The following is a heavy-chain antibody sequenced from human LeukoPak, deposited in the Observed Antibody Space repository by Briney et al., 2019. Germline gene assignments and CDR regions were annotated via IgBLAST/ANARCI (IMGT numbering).Heavy chain of an antibody. V-gene: IGHV1-3*01. J-gene: IGHJ4*02. CDR1: GYTFTNYG. Sequence: ASVKVSCKASGYTFTNYGVHWLRQVPGQRLEWMGWINAATLNTKYSQKFQGRVTITRDTSASTAYMELTSLRSEDTAVYYCARDFTPEWFDIHWGQGTLVTVS. CDR2: INAATLNT. CDR3: ARDFTPEWFDIH. D-gene: IGHD3-3*01.